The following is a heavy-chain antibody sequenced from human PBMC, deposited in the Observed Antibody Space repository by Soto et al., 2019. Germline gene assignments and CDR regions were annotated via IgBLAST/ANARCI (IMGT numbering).Heavy chain of an antibody. J-gene: IGHJ6*03. CDR2: IYYSGST. CDR3: ARLDGWIGLELRHYMDV. D-gene: IGHD1-7*01. CDR1: GGSISSSSYY. V-gene: IGHV4-39*01. Sequence: SETLSLTCTVSGGSISSSSYYWGWIRQPPGKGLEWIGSIYYSGSTYYNPSLKSRVTISVETSKNQFSLKLSSVTAADTSVYYCARLDGWIGLELRHYMDVWGKGTTVTVSS.